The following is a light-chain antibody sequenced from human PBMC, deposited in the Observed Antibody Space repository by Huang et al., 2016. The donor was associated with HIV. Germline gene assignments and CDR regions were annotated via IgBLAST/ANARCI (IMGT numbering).Light chain of an antibody. V-gene: IGKV3-15*01. CDR3: QQYNKWPRT. CDR2: GAS. J-gene: IGKJ3*01. Sequence: EIVMTQSPATLSVSPGERATLSCRASQSVTGNLAWYQHKPGQPPRLLIYGASTRAAGAAARFNASGSVTELTLTINSLQSEDFAVYYCQQYNKWPRTFGPGTKVDVK. CDR1: QSVTGN.